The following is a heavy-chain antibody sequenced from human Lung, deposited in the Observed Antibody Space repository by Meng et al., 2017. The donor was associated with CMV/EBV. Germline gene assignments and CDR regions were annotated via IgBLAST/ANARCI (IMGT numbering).Heavy chain of an antibody. J-gene: IGHJ5*02. CDR3: AHQAVAGTRGWFDP. D-gene: IGHD6-19*01. V-gene: IGHV1-2*06. CDR1: GYTFAANF. Sequence: GHLVQSGAEVKQPGASMKVSCKASGYTFAANFIHWVRQAPGQGPEWMGRINPYSGDTEYAQKFQGRVIMTRDTSISTAYMELSRLRSDDTAVYYCAHQAVAGTRGWFDPWGQGTLVTVSS. CDR2: INPYSGDT.